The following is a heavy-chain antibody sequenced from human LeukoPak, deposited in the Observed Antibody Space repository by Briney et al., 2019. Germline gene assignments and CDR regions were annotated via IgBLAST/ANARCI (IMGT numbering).Heavy chain of an antibody. Sequence: PSETLSLTCTVSGGSISSGSYYWSWIRQPAGKGLEWIGRIYTSGSTNYNPSLKSRVTISVDTSKNQFSLKLSSVTAADTAVYYCARRPSLARGVGATRAFDIWGQGTMVTVSS. CDR2: IYTSGST. V-gene: IGHV4-61*02. D-gene: IGHD1-26*01. CDR1: GGSISSGSYY. CDR3: ARRPSLARGVGATRAFDI. J-gene: IGHJ3*02.